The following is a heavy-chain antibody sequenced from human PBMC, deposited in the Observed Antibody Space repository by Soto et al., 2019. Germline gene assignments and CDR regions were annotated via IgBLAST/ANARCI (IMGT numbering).Heavy chain of an antibody. J-gene: IGHJ4*02. CDR2: ISSSSSYI. D-gene: IGHD3-22*01. V-gene: IGHV3-21*01. CDR3: ARAEINSKDPYYYDSSGLPLY. CDR1: GFTFSSYS. Sequence: GGSLRLSCAASGFTFSSYSMNWVRQAPGKGLEWVSSISSSSSYIYYADSVKGRFTISRDNAKNSLYLQMNSLRAEDTAVYYCARAEINSKDPYYYDSSGLPLYWGQGTLVTVSS.